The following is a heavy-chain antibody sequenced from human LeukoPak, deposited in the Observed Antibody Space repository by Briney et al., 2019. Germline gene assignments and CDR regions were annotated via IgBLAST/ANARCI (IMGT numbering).Heavy chain of an antibody. Sequence: PSETLSLTCTVSGGSISNYYWSWVRQPPGKGLEWIGYIYYSGSTNYNPSLRSRVTISVDTSKSQSSLNLRFVTAADTAVYYCARATAGTGYYFDYWGQGTLVTVSS. J-gene: IGHJ4*02. CDR2: IYYSGST. CDR1: GGSISNYY. CDR3: ARATAGTGYYFDY. D-gene: IGHD6-13*01. V-gene: IGHV4-59*08.